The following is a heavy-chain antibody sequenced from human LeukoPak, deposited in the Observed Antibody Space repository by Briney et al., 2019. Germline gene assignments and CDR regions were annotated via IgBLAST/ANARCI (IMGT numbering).Heavy chain of an antibody. J-gene: IGHJ4*02. CDR3: ARGIAARIYYFDY. CDR2: INPNSGGT. D-gene: IGHD6-6*01. Sequence: GASVKVSCKASGYTFTGYYMHWLRQAPGQGLEWMGWINPNSGGTNYAQKFQGRVTMTRDTSISTAYMELSRLRSDDTAVYYCARGIAARIYYFDYWGQGTLVTVSS. V-gene: IGHV1-2*02. CDR1: GYTFTGYY.